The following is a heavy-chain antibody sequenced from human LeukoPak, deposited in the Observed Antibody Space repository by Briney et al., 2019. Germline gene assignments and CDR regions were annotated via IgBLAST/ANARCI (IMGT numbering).Heavy chain of an antibody. J-gene: IGHJ6*02. CDR3: ARGAGSRVLILEWLPLGMDV. D-gene: IGHD3-3*01. Sequence: ASVKVSCKASGYTFTSCYMHWVRQAPGQGLEWMGIINLCGGSTSYAQKFQGRVTMTRDTATSTVYLELSSSRSQDPAAAYCARGAGSRVLILEWLPLGMDVWGQGTTLTVSS. CDR1: GYTFTSCY. V-gene: IGHV1-46*01. CDR2: INLCGGST.